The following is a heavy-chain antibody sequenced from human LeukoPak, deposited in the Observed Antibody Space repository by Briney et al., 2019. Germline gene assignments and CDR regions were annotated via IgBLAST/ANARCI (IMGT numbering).Heavy chain of an antibody. V-gene: IGHV3-23*01. Sequence: GSLRLSCTASAFPFSSYAMSWVRQAPGKGLEWGSAVSGSGGSTYYADSVKGRFTISRDNSKNTLYLQMNSLRAEDTAVYYCAKTLRESSGREYFDLWGRGTLVTVSS. CDR2: VSGSGGST. CDR3: AKTLRESSGREYFDL. D-gene: IGHD6-19*01. J-gene: IGHJ2*01. CDR1: AFPFSSYA.